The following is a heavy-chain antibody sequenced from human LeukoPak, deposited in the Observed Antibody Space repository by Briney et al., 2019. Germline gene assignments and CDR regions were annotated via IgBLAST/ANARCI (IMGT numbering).Heavy chain of an antibody. D-gene: IGHD6-13*01. CDR1: GFTVSSNY. V-gene: IGHV3-53*01. Sequence: GGSLRLSCAASGFTVSSNYKSWVRQAPGKGLEWVSVIYSGGSTYYADSVKGRFTISRDNFKNTLYLQMNSLRAEDTAVYYCARAVAAAGFDYWGQGTLVTVSS. CDR2: IYSGGST. J-gene: IGHJ4*02. CDR3: ARAVAAAGFDY.